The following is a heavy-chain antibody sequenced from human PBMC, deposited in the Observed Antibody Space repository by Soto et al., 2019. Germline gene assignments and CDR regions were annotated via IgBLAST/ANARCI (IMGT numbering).Heavy chain of an antibody. J-gene: IGHJ6*02. CDR1: GFTFSDHY. CDR2: SRSRATGYTT. D-gene: IGHD2-2*01. V-gene: IGHV3-72*01. Sequence: EVQLVDSGGGLVQPGGSLRLSCVASGFTFSDHYMDWVRQAPGKGLEWVGRSRSRATGYTTEYAGSVKGRFTISRDDSMNSVSLLMNSQKAEDSAVYYCASDRITPAVNHYGMDVWGQGTTGNGSS. CDR3: ASDRITPAVNHYGMDV.